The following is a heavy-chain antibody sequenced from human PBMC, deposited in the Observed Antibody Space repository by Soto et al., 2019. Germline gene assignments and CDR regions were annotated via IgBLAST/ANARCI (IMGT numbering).Heavy chain of an antibody. J-gene: IGHJ4*02. CDR2: IIPIFGTA. Sequence: SVKVSCKASGGTFSSYAISWVRQAPGQGLEWMGGIIPIFGTAIYAQKFQGRVTITADESTSTAYMELSSLRSEHAAVYYCARKGDSSGYYYSIDYWGQGTLVTVSS. V-gene: IGHV1-69*13. D-gene: IGHD3-22*01. CDR3: ARKGDSSGYYYSIDY. CDR1: GGTFSSYA.